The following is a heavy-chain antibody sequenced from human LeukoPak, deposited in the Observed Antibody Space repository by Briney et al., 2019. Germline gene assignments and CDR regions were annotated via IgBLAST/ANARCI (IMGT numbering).Heavy chain of an antibody. D-gene: IGHD3-10*01. CDR3: ARGTMVGGKGYGWFDP. V-gene: IGHV4-34*01. Sequence: KPSETLSLTCAVYGGSFSGYYWSWIRQPPGKGLEWIGEINHSGSTNYNPSLKSRVTISVDTSKNQFSLKLSSVTAADTAVYYCARGTMVGGKGYGWFDPWGRGTLIPVSS. CDR2: INHSGST. J-gene: IGHJ5*02. CDR1: GGSFSGYY.